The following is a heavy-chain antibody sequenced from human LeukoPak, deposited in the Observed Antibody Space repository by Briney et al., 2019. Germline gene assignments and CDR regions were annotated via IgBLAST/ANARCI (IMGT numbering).Heavy chain of an antibody. J-gene: IGHJ4*02. D-gene: IGHD3-10*01. CDR1: GFTFSSYS. CDR2: ISSSSSYI. CDR3: ARGVLSSGSYLDY. Sequence: GGSLRLSCAASGFTFSSYSMNWVRQAPGKGLEWVSSISSSSSYIYYADSVKGRFTISRDNAKNSLYLQMNSLRAEDTAVYYCARGVLSSGSYLDYWGQGTLVTVSS. V-gene: IGHV3-21*01.